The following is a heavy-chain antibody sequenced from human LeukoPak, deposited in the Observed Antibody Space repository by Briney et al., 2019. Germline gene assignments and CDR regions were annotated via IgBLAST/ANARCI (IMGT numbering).Heavy chain of an antibody. CDR1: GFTFSSYA. CDR3: AKTPYGSGTYYNRWFDP. Sequence: PGGSLRLSCAASGFTFSSYAMSWVRQAPGTGLEWVSGISGSGDNTYYADSVKGRFTISRENSKNTLYLQMNRLRAEDTAVYYCAKTPYGSGTYYNRWFDPWGQGTLVTVSS. J-gene: IGHJ5*02. D-gene: IGHD3-10*01. V-gene: IGHV3-23*01. CDR2: ISGSGDNT.